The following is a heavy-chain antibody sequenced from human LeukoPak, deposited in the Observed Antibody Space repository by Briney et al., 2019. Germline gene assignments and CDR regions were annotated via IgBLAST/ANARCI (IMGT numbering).Heavy chain of an antibody. D-gene: IGHD5-12*01. CDR1: GYTFTSYD. J-gene: IGHJ4*02. Sequence: ASVKVSCKASGYTFTSYDINWVRQATGQGLEWMGWMNPNSGNTNYAQKLQGRVTMTTDTSTSTAYMELRSLRSDDTAVYYCAKSPGATLDFDYWGQGTLVTVSS. V-gene: IGHV1-18*04. CDR3: AKSPGATLDFDY. CDR2: MNPNSGNT.